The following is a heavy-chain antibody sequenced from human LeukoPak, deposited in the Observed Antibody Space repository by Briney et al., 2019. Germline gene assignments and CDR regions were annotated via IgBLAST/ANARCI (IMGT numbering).Heavy chain of an antibody. D-gene: IGHD3-9*01. Sequence: ASVKVSCKASGYTFTNYDINWVRQASGQGLEWMGWMDPKKGNTGYAQKFRGRVTLTRNSSINTAYMELSSLTSEDTAVYYCARGGSLTGYHAWLDPWGQGTLVAVSS. CDR1: GYTFTNYD. CDR2: MDPKKGNT. J-gene: IGHJ5*02. V-gene: IGHV1-8*01. CDR3: ARGGSLTGYHAWLDP.